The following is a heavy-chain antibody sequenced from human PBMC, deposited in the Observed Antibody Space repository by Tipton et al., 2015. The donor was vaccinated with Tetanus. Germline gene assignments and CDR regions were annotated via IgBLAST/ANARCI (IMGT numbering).Heavy chain of an antibody. Sequence: GSLRLSCVASGFTFSSYAMSWVRQAPGKGLEWVSAISGSGGSTYYADSVKGRFTISRDNSKNTLYLQMNSLRAEDTAVYYCAKARYDPNYYYYGMDVWGQGTTVTVSS. CDR1: GFTFSSYA. CDR2: ISGSGGST. V-gene: IGHV3-23*01. J-gene: IGHJ6*02. CDR3: AKARYDPNYYYYGMDV. D-gene: IGHD5-12*01.